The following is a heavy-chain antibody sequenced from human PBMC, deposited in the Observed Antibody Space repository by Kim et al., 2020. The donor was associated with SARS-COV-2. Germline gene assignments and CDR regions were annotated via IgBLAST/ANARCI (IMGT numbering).Heavy chain of an antibody. Sequence: NYAQKFQERVTITRDMSTSTAYMELSSLRSEDTAVYYCAAPGTGYYPFDYWGQGTLVTVSS. J-gene: IGHJ4*02. CDR3: AAPGTGYYPFDY. V-gene: IGHV1-58*01. D-gene: IGHD3-9*01.